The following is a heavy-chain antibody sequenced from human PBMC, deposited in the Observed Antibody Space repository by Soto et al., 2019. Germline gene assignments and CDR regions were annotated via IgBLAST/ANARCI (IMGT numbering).Heavy chain of an antibody. CDR3: AREDNYDSSGYVFDY. D-gene: IGHD3-22*01. J-gene: IGHJ4*02. CDR2: IKQDGSEK. CDR1: GFTFSSYW. Sequence: EVQLVESGGGLVQPGGSLRLSCAASGFTFSSYWMSWVRQAPGKGLEWVANIKQDGSEKYYVDSVKGRFTISRDNAKNSLYLQMNSLRAWDTAVYYCAREDNYDSSGYVFDYWGQGTLVTVSS. V-gene: IGHV3-7*03.